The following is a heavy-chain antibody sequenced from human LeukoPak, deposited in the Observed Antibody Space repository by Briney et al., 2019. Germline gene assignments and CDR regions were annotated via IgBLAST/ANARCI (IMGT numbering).Heavy chain of an antibody. CDR2: INPNSGGT. J-gene: IGHJ4*02. D-gene: IGHD3-22*01. Sequence: GASVRVSCKASGYTFTGYYMHWVRQAPGQGLEWMGWINPNSGGTNYAQKFQGRVTMTRDTSISTAYMELSRLRSDDTAVYYCASWQYYYDSSGYYPFDYWGQGTLVTVSS. CDR3: ASWQYYYDSSGYYPFDY. V-gene: IGHV1-2*02. CDR1: GYTFTGYY.